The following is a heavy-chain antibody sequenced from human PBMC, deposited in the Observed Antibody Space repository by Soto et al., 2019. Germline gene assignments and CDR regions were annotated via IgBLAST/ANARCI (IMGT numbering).Heavy chain of an antibody. CDR2: VKHSPKNYGT. J-gene: IGHJ5*02. CDR1: GFIFSSYC. Sequence: GGSLRLSCAASGFIFSSYCMYWVRQAPGKGPEWVALVKHSPKNYGTEYAASVRGRFTISRDDSKSSLFLQMNNLKTDDTAVYYCVSNDLGWLAHWGQGTLVTVSS. CDR3: VSNDLGWLAH. V-gene: IGHV3-72*01. D-gene: IGHD2-21*02.